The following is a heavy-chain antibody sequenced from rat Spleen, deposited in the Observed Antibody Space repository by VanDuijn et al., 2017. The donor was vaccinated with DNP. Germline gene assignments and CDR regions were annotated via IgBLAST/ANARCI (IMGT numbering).Heavy chain of an antibody. Sequence: EVQLVESGGGLVQPGRSLKLSCAASGFTFSNYDMAWVRQAPTKGLEWVASISTSGGSTYYRDSVKGRFTVSRDNAKSTLYLQMDSLRSEDTATYYCARHAYGGYPHWFAYWGQGTLVTVSS. D-gene: IGHD1-11*01. CDR1: GFTFSNYD. V-gene: IGHV5-25*01. CDR2: ISTSGGST. CDR3: ARHAYGGYPHWFAY. J-gene: IGHJ3*01.